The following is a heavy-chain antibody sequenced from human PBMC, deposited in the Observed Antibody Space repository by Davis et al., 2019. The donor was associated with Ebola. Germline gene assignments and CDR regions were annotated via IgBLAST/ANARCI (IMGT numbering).Heavy chain of an antibody. Sequence: ASVKVSCKASGGTFSSYAINWVRQATGQGLEWMGWMNPNSGNTGYAQKFQGRVTMTRNTSISTAYMELSRLRSDDTAVYYCARGGTVVTRVIDYWGQGTLVTVSS. V-gene: IGHV1-8*02. D-gene: IGHD4-23*01. CDR1: GGTFSSYA. J-gene: IGHJ4*02. CDR3: ARGGTVVTRVIDY. CDR2: MNPNSGNT.